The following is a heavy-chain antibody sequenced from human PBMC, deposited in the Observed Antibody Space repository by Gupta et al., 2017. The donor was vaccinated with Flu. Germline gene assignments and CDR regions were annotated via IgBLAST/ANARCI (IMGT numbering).Heavy chain of an antibody. CDR3: AASRSDIVVVVAATGGVFDY. J-gene: IGHJ4*02. Sequence: WIRQPPGKGLEWIGEINHSGSTNYNPSLKSRVTISVDTSKNQFSLKLSSVTAADTAVYYCAASRSDIVVVVAATGGVFDYWGQGTLVTVSS. D-gene: IGHD2-15*01. V-gene: IGHV4-34*01. CDR2: INHSGST.